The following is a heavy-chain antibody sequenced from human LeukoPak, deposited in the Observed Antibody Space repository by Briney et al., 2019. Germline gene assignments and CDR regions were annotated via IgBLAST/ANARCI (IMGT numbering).Heavy chain of an antibody. V-gene: IGHV3-33*06. CDR2: IWYEGSNK. CDR1: GFTFTIYC. D-gene: IGHD2-15*01. J-gene: IGHJ5*02. Sequence: PGGSLRLSCAASGFTFTIYCFHCVRQAPGKVLEGVAVIWYEGSNKYYVDSVKGRFTISRDNSKKTLYLKMNSLKAEDTAVYYCAKDGSGGGWKWLDPWGQGTLVTVSS. CDR3: AKDGSGGGWKWLDP.